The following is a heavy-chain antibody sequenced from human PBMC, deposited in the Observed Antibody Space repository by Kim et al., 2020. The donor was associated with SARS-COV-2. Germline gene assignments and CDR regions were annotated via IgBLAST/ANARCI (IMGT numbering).Heavy chain of an antibody. V-gene: IGHV3-9*01. Sequence: GGSLRLSCAASGFTFDDYAMHWVRQAPGKGLEWVSGISWNSGSIGYADSVKGRFTISRDNAKNSLYLQMNSLRAEDTALYYCAKDISTGGGNSLFDYWG. D-gene: IGHD2-21*02. CDR2: ISWNSGSI. J-gene: IGHJ4*01. CDR1: GFTFDDYA. CDR3: AKDISTGGGNSLFDY.